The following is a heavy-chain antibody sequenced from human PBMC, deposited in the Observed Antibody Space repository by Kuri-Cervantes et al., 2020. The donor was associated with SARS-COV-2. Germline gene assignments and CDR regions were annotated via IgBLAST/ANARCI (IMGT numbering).Heavy chain of an antibody. CDR3: AKDTEELVYGTFED. CDR2: ISATGYST. D-gene: IGHD3-9*01. Sequence: GGSLRLSCAASAFTFSSYAINWVRRAPGKGLEWVSGISATGYSTYYVDSVKGRFTISRDNSKNTVYLEMNSLRAEDTAVYYCAKDTEELVYGTFEDWGHGTLVTVSS. V-gene: IGHV3-23*01. CDR1: AFTFSSYA. J-gene: IGHJ4*01.